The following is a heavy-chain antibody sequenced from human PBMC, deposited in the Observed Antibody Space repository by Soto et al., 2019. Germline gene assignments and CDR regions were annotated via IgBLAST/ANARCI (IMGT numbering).Heavy chain of an antibody. Sequence: SVKVSCKASGGTFSSHAISWVRQAPGQGPEWMGGIIPMFATPNYAEKFQGRLSITADESTTTVYMQLSSLRSQDTAVYYCARQFDYDSSGHYYAYWGQGTLVTVSS. CDR1: GGTFSSHA. D-gene: IGHD3-22*01. V-gene: IGHV1-69*13. CDR3: ARQFDYDSSGHYYAY. J-gene: IGHJ4*02. CDR2: IIPMFATP.